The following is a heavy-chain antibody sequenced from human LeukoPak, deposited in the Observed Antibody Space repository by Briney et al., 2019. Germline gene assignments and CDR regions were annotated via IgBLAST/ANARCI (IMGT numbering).Heavy chain of an antibody. Sequence: GGSLRLSCAASEFTFSTSAMTWVRQAPGKGLEWVSAISGSGGSTYYADSVKGRFTISRDNSKNTLYLQMNSLRAEDTAVYYCAKDGVLLWFGEYFDWGQGTLVTVSS. V-gene: IGHV3-23*01. CDR3: AKDGVLLWFGEYFD. CDR1: EFTFSTSA. J-gene: IGHJ4*02. CDR2: ISGSGGST. D-gene: IGHD3-10*01.